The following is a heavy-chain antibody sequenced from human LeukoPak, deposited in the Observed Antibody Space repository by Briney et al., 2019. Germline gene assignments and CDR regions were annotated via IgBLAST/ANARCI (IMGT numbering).Heavy chain of an antibody. D-gene: IGHD6-19*01. CDR2: IYTDGDT. Sequence: SETLSLTCNVYGGSISSYYWSWIRQTAGKGLEWIGRIYTDGDTDYNPSLKSRVTISVDKSRNQLFLNLNSVTAADTAVYYCATSAAVGCVKWFDPWGQGTLVTVSS. V-gene: IGHV4-4*07. CDR3: ATSAAVGCVKWFDP. J-gene: IGHJ5*02. CDR1: GGSISSYY.